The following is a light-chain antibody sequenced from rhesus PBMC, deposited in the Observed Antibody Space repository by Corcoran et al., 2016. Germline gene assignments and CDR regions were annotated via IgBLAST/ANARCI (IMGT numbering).Light chain of an antibody. CDR2: RST. V-gene: IGKV1-69*01. CDR3: QQHDDSPFT. J-gene: IGKJ3*01. CDR1: QGISNW. Sequence: DIQMTQSPSSLSASVGDRVTITCRASQGISNWLAWYQQKPGKAPKLLISRSTNLETGVQSRFSGSGSVTDFTLTISSLQPEDVETYYCQQHDDSPFTFGPGTKLDIE.